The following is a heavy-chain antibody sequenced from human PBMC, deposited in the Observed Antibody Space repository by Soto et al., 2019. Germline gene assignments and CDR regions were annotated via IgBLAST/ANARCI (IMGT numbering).Heavy chain of an antibody. J-gene: IGHJ6*02. CDR1: GGSFSGYY. CDR2: INHGGST. D-gene: IGHD6-19*01. Sequence: PSETLSLTCAVYGGSFSGYYWSWIRQPPGKGLEWIGEINHGGSTNYNPSLKSRVTISVDTSKNQFSLKLSSVTAADTAVYYCARASIGEASGWYDVGYYYYYGMDVWGQGTTVT. V-gene: IGHV4-34*01. CDR3: ARASIGEASGWYDVGYYYYYGMDV.